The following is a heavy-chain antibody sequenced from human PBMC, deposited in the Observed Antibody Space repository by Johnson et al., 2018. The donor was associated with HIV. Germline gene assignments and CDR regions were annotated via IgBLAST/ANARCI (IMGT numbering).Heavy chain of an antibody. CDR3: AKGRASTPWEHAFDI. D-gene: IGHD1-1*01. V-gene: IGHV3-30-3*01. CDR2: ISYDGSNK. Sequence: QEKLVESGGGVVQPGRSLRLSCAASGFTFSSYAMHWVRQAPGKGLEWVAAISYDGSNKYYDDSVKGRFSISRDNSKNTLYLQMTSLRGEDTAVYYCAKGRASTPWEHAFDIWGQGTMVTVSS. J-gene: IGHJ3*02. CDR1: GFTFSSYA.